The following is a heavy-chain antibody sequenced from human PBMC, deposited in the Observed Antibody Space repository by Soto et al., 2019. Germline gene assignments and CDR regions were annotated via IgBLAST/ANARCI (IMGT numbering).Heavy chain of an antibody. CDR1: GYSFTSYW. CDR3: ARQAGTWIQLWHPFDY. J-gene: IGHJ4*02. CDR2: IYPGDSDT. V-gene: IGHV5-51*01. Sequence: PGESLKISCKGSGYSFTSYWIGWVRQMPGKGLEWMGIIYPGDSDTRYSPSFQGQVTISADKSISTAYLQWSSLKASDTAMYYCARQAGTWIQLWHPFDYWGQGTLVTVSS. D-gene: IGHD5-18*01.